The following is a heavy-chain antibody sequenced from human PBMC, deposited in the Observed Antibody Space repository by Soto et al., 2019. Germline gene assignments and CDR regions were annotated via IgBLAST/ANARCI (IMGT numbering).Heavy chain of an antibody. V-gene: IGHV4-39*01. D-gene: IGHD3-10*01. J-gene: IGHJ5*02. CDR3: AGRSSLASVQVYFGEISNYNWFDP. Sequence: QLQLQESGPGLVKPSETLSLTCTVSNGSITSAIYYWGWIRQPPGKGLEWIGSIYHSGSTYYNPYLQGRVTISVDTSKNQFSLKLSYVTAADTAVYFCAGRSSLASVQVYFGEISNYNWFDPWGQGTLVTVSS. CDR1: NGSITSAIYY. CDR2: IYHSGST.